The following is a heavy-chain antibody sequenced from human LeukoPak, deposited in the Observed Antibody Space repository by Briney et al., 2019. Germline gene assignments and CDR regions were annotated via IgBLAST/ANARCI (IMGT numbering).Heavy chain of an antibody. Sequence: GGSLRLSCAASGFTFGTYTMNWVRQAPGKGLEWVPCMSSDGTYIYYADSVKGRFTISRDDDKNSLYLQMNSLRAEDTAVYYCARDLIEVAVTDYWGQGTLVTVSS. CDR2: MSSDGTYI. V-gene: IGHV3-21*01. D-gene: IGHD2/OR15-2a*01. CDR1: GFTFGTYT. J-gene: IGHJ4*02. CDR3: ARDLIEVAVTDY.